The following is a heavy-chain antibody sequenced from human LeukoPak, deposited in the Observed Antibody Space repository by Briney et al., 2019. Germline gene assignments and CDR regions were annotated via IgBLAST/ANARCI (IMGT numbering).Heavy chain of an antibody. CDR2: ISGSGGST. Sequence: PGGSLRLSCAASGFTFSSYAMSWVRQAPGKGLEWVSAISGSGGSTYYADSVKGRFTISRDNSKNTLYLQMNSLRAEDTAVYYCAKVADGDYDILTGYQYHDAFDIWGQGTMVTVSS. D-gene: IGHD3-9*01. CDR1: GFTFSSYA. V-gene: IGHV3-23*01. CDR3: AKVADGDYDILTGYQYHDAFDI. J-gene: IGHJ3*02.